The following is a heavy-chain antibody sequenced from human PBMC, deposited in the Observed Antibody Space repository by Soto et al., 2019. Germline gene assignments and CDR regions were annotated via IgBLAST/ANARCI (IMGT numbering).Heavy chain of an antibody. CDR1: GYTFTSYG. D-gene: IGHD2-2*01. CDR2: ISAYNGNT. V-gene: IGHV1-18*01. CDR3: ARGVYCSSTSCPTGWFDP. Sequence: ASVKVSCKASGYTFTSYGISWVRQAPGQGLEWMGWISAYNGNTNYAQKLQGRVTMTTDTSTSTAYMELRSLRSDDTAVYYCARGVYCSSTSCPTGWFDPWGQGTLVTVSS. J-gene: IGHJ5*02.